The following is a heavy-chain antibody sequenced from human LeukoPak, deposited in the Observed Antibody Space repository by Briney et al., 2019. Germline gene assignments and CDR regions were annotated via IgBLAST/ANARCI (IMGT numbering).Heavy chain of an antibody. CDR3: ARRYCSSTSCYYYYMDV. J-gene: IGHJ6*03. CDR2: MNPNSGNT. V-gene: IGHV1-8*03. CDR1: GYTFTSYG. D-gene: IGHD2-2*01. Sequence: ASVKVSCKASGYTFTSYGISWVRQATGQGLEWMGWMNPNSGNTGYAQKFQGRVTITRNTSISTAYMELSSLRSEDTAVYYCARRYCSSTSCYYYYMDVWGKGTTVTVSS.